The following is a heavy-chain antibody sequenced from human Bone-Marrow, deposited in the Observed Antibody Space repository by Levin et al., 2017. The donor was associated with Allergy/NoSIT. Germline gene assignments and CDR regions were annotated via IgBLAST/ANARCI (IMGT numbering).Heavy chain of an antibody. D-gene: IGHD6-19*01. Sequence: SETLSLTCAVSGGSISSSNWWSRVRQPPGKGLEWIGEIYHSGSTNYNPSLKSRVTISVDKSKNQFSLKLSSVTAADTAVYYCARDTSDSSGWWGYYFDYWGQGTLVTVSS. J-gene: IGHJ4*02. CDR1: GGSISSSNW. CDR3: ARDTSDSSGWWGYYFDY. V-gene: IGHV4-4*02. CDR2: IYHSGST.